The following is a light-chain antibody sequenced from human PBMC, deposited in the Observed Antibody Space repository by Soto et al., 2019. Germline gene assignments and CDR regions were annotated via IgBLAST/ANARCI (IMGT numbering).Light chain of an antibody. Sequence: ELVLTHSPATLSFSPSQRATLSFSPSQSVSSSYLAWYQQKPGQAPRLLIYGASSRATGIPDRFSGSGSGTDFTLTISRLEPEDFAVYYCQQYGSSPLTFGGGTKVDIK. CDR2: GAS. CDR1: QSVSSSY. V-gene: IGKV3-20*01. CDR3: QQYGSSPLT. J-gene: IGKJ4*01.